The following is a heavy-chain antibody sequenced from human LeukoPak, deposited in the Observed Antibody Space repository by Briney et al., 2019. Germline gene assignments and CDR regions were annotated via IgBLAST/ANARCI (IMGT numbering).Heavy chain of an antibody. CDR1: GYSFTSYW. D-gene: IGHD6-13*01. J-gene: IGHJ4*02. CDR2: IDPSDSYT. Sequence: GESLKISCKGSGYSFTSYWISWVRQMPGKGLEWMGRIDPSDSYTNYSPSFQGHVTISADKSISTAYLQWSSLKASDTAIYCCAIGLFSSSWCFDYWGQGTLVPVSS. V-gene: IGHV5-10-1*01. CDR3: AIGLFSSSWCFDY.